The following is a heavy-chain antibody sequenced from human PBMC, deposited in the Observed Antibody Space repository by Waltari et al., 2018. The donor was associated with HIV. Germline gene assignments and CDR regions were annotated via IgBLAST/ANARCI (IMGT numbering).Heavy chain of an antibody. D-gene: IGHD6-13*01. V-gene: IGHV3-74*01. CDR2: INSERNTT. CDR3: VREYSSSRFFDY. J-gene: IGHJ4*02. CDR1: GSIFSSYW. Sequence: EGLMVESGGGLVQPGGSLRLSCEASGSIFSSYWMHWVRQAPGKGLVLVSRINSERNTTTDADSVKVRFTISRDNAKNTLFLQMDSLRAEDTAVYFCVREYSSSRFFDYWGQGTLVTVSS.